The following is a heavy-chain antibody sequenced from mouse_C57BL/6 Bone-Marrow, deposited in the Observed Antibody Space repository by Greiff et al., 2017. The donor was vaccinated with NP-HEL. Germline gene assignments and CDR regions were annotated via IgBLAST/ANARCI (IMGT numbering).Heavy chain of an antibody. J-gene: IGHJ2*01. CDR3: ARYYARCSSFAY. CDR1: GYTFTSYL. D-gene: IGHD1-1*01. CDR2: IDPNSGGT. V-gene: IGHV1-72*01. Sequence: QVQLQQPGAELVKPGASVKLSCKASGYTFTSYLMHWVKQRPGRGLEWIGRIDPNSGGTKYNEKFKSKAKLTVDKPSSTAYMQLNSLTSEDSAVYSCARYYARCSSFAYWCQGTTLTVSS.